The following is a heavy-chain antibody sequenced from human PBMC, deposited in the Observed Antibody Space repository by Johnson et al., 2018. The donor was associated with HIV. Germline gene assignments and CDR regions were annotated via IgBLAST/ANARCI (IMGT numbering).Heavy chain of an antibody. CDR2: IRYDGSNK. CDR1: GFTFSSYG. D-gene: IGHD3-3*01. Sequence: QVQLVESGGGVVQPGRSLRLSCVVSGFTFSSYGMHWVRQAPGKGLEWVAFIRYDGSNKYYADSVKGRFTISRDNSKNTMYLQMNSLRAEDRAVYYCARDNLATPFGAFDFWGQGTMVIVSS. V-gene: IGHV3-30*02. CDR3: ARDNLATPFGAFDF. J-gene: IGHJ3*01.